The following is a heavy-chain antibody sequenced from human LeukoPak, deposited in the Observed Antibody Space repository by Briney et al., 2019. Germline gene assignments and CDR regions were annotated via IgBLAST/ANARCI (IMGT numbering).Heavy chain of an antibody. Sequence: GGSLRLSCAASGFTFDDYAMHWVRQAPGKGLEWVSLISWDGGSTYYADSVKGRFTISRDNSKNSLYLQMNRLRAEDTALYYCAKGGGSSGWYRRTQSMEGVLKFDYWGQGTLVTVSS. D-gene: IGHD6-19*01. CDR1: GFTFDDYA. V-gene: IGHV3-43D*03. CDR3: AKGGGSSGWYRRTQSMEGVLKFDY. J-gene: IGHJ4*02. CDR2: ISWDGGST.